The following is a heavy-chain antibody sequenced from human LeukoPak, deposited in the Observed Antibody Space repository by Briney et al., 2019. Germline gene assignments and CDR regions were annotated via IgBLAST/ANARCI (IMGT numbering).Heavy chain of an antibody. D-gene: IGHD3-3*01. V-gene: IGHV3-7*01. CDR2: IKQDGSEK. CDR1: GFSFSTYW. J-gene: IGHJ4*02. Sequence: PGGSLRLSCAASGFSFSTYWMSWVRQAPGKGLEWVVNIKQDGSEKYYVDSVKGRFTISRDNAKNSLYLQMNSLRAEDTAVYYCARDPTIFGVVIVPDYWGQGTLVTVSS. CDR3: ARDPTIFGVVIVPDY.